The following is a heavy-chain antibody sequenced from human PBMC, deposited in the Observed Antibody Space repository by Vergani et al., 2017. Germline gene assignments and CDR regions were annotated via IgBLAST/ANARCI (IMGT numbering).Heavy chain of an antibody. J-gene: IGHJ6*02. V-gene: IGHV3-15*07. CDR2: IKSTFDRWTT. CDR3: TTDPRYCGDGSCYWLRDHHYYGMDV. D-gene: IGHD2-21*01. Sequence: EVQLVESGGGIVKPGGSLRLSCVASGFSFRNAWMNWVRRTPGKGLEWVGRIKSTFDRWTTDYAAAVKGRFTISRDDSKNTLFLPMNGLKTEELGVYYCTTDPRYCGDGSCYWLRDHHYYGMDVWGQGTTVTVSS. CDR1: GFSFRNAW.